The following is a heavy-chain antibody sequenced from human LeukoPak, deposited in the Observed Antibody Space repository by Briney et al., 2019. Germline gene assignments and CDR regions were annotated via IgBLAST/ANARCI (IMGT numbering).Heavy chain of an antibody. CDR2: IYSGGST. CDR1: GFTVSSNY. J-gene: IGHJ6*02. D-gene: IGHD6-19*01. Sequence: GGSLRLSCAASGFTVSSNYMSWVRQAPGKGLEWVSVIYSGGSTYYADSVKGRFTISRDNSKNTLYLQMNSLRAEGTAVYYCAREAVAGTLYYYYGMDVWGQGTTVTVSS. CDR3: AREAVAGTLYYYYGMDV. V-gene: IGHV3-53*01.